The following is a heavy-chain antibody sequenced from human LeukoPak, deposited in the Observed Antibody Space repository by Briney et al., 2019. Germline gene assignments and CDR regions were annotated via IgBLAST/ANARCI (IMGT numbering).Heavy chain of an antibody. J-gene: IGHJ3*02. Sequence: PGGSLRLSCAASGFTFDDYGMSWVRQAPGKGLEWVSGINWNGGSTGYADSVKGRFTISRDNAKNSLYLQMNSLRAEDTALYHCARDRRSGSYREGDAFDIWGQGTMVTVSS. CDR3: ARDRRSGSYREGDAFDI. CDR2: INWNGGST. V-gene: IGHV3-20*01. D-gene: IGHD1-26*01. CDR1: GFTFDDYG.